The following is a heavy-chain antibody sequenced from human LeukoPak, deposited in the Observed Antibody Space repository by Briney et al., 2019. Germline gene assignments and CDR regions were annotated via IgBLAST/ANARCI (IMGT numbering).Heavy chain of an antibody. Sequence: GGSLRLSCATSGFNFDRYTIHWVRQAPGKGLEWVSLAGWAGGTTFYSDSVRGRFTISRDSGRKSVYLQMNSLTTDDTAFYFFAKELDTMFFDYWGQGALVTVSS. CDR2: AGWAGGTT. CDR3: AKELDTMFFDY. CDR1: GFNFDRYT. V-gene: IGHV3-43*01. D-gene: IGHD3-10*02. J-gene: IGHJ4*02.